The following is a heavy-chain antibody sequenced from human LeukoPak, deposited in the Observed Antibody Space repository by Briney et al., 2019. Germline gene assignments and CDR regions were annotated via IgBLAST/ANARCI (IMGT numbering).Heavy chain of an antibody. J-gene: IGHJ6*02. CDR3: ARDRDSSAAVMDV. CDR1: GFTFSSYA. CDR2: ISYAGSNK. V-gene: IGHV3-30*04. Sequence: PGGSLRLSCAASGFTFSSYAMHWVRQAPGKGLEWVAVISYAGSNKYYTDSVKGRFTISRDNSKNTLYLQMNSLRAEDTAVYYCARDRDSSAAVMDVWGQGTTVTVSS. D-gene: IGHD3-22*01.